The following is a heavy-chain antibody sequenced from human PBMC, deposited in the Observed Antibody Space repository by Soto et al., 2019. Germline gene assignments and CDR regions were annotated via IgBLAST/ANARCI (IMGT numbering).Heavy chain of an antibody. CDR2: IDPSDSYT. J-gene: IGHJ6*02. Sequence: LKISCRGSGYSFTSYWISWVRQMPGKGLEWMGRIDPSDSYTNYSPSFQGHVTISADKSIISAYLQWSSLKASDTAMYYCARHSPGVVEYGMDVWGQGTTVTVSS. CDR3: ARHSPGVVEYGMDV. D-gene: IGHD3-3*01. V-gene: IGHV5-10-1*01. CDR1: GYSFTSYW.